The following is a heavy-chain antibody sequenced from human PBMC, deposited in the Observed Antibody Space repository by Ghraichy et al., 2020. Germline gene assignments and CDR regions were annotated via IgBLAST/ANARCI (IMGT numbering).Heavy chain of an antibody. Sequence: SLNISCAASGFTFDDYAMHWIRQAPGKGPEWVSGINWNSENIGYADSVKGRFIVSRDNAKNFLYLQMNNLRPEATAFYYCARDISVFGGLNTFDSWGLGT. D-gene: IGHD3-3*01. CDR3: ARDISVFGGLNTFDS. CDR1: GFTFDDYA. CDR2: INWNSENI. V-gene: IGHV3-9*01. J-gene: IGHJ4*02.